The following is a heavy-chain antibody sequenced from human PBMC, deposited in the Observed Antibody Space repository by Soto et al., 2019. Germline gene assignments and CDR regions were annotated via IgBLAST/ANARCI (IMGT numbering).Heavy chain of an antibody. J-gene: IGHJ3*02. CDR1: GGSIRSGGCY. D-gene: IGHD2-15*01. V-gene: IGHV4-31*03. CDR3: ARAVVVVAATRVFDAFDI. Sequence: SETLSLTCTVSGGSIRSGGCYWSWIRQHPGKGLEWIGYIYYSGSTYYNPSLKSRVTISVDTSKNQFSLKLSSVTAADTAVYYCARAVVVVAATRVFDAFDIWGQGTMVTVSS. CDR2: IYYSGST.